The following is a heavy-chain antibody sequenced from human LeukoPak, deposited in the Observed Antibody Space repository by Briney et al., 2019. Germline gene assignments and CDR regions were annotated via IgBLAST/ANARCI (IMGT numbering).Heavy chain of an antibody. D-gene: IGHD1-26*01. V-gene: IGHV3-23*01. J-gene: IGHJ4*02. Sequence: GGSLRLSCAASGFTFSSYAMSWVRQAPGKGLEWVSAISGSGGSTYYADSVKGRFTISRDNSKNTLYLQMNSMRAEDKAVYYCAKDRPHVVGATPFDYWGQGTLVTVSS. CDR2: ISGSGGST. CDR1: GFTFSSYA. CDR3: AKDRPHVVGATPFDY.